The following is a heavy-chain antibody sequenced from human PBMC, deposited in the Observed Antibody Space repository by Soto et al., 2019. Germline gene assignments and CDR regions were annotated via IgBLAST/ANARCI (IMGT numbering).Heavy chain of an antibody. Sequence: EVQLVESGGGLVQPGGSLRLSCAASGFSFSSCWMTWVRQAPGKGLEWVANIKQDGSEKYYVDSVKGRFTISRDNAKNSLYLQMNSLRAEDTAVYYCARDRGLPVWGQGTMVTVS. CDR3: ARDRGLPV. V-gene: IGHV3-7*01. J-gene: IGHJ3*01. CDR1: GFSFSSCW. CDR2: IKQDGSEK. D-gene: IGHD3-10*01.